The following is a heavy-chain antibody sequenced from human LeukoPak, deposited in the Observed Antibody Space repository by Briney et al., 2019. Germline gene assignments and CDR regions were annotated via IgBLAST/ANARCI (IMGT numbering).Heavy chain of an antibody. J-gene: IGHJ5*02. CDR1: GGPFRGFF. D-gene: IGHD4-23*01. V-gene: IGHV4-34*01. Sequence: SETLSLTCAVYGGPFRGFFWSWIRQAPGKGLEWIGEVSHSGSSNDNPSLKSRINISLDTSKSQFSLRLTSVTAADTAVYYCARGIVYGGRNQYIWLDLWGQGTLVTVSS. CDR3: ARGIVYGGRNQYIWLDL. CDR2: VSHSGSS.